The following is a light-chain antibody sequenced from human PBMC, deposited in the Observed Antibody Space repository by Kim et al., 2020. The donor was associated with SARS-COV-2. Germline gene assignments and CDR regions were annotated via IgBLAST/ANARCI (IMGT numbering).Light chain of an antibody. CDR3: QTWGTVV. CDR2: LNSDGSH. J-gene: IGLJ2*01. CDR1: SGHSSYA. V-gene: IGLV4-69*01. Sequence: LGASVKLTCTLSSGHSSYAIAWHQQQPEKGPRYLMKLNSDGSHSEGDGIPDRFSGSSSGAERYLTISSLQSEDEADYYCQTWGTVVFGGGTQLTVL.